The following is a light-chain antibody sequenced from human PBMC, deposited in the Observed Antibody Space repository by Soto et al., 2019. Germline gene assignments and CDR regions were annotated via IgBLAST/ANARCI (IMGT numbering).Light chain of an antibody. Sequence: EIVLTQSPGTLSLSPGERATLSCRASQSVSSSYLAWYQQKPGQAPRLLIYGASSRATGIPDRFSGSGSGTAFTFTISRLEPEDFAVYYCLQYDSSPLTFGGGTKVEIK. V-gene: IGKV3-20*01. CDR2: GAS. J-gene: IGKJ4*01. CDR3: LQYDSSPLT. CDR1: QSVSSSY.